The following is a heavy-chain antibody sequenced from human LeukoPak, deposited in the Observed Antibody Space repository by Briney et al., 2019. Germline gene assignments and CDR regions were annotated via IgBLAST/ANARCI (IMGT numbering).Heavy chain of an antibody. D-gene: IGHD4/OR15-4a*01. CDR1: GGTFSSYA. CDR3: ARRAGAYSHPYDY. CDR2: IVPIFGSA. Sequence: SVKVSCKASGGTFSSYAISWVRQAPGQGLEWMGGIVPIFGSANYAQKFQGRVTITADESTTTAYMELTGLRSEDTAVYYCARRAGAYSHPYDYWGQGTLVTVSS. V-gene: IGHV1-69*13. J-gene: IGHJ4*02.